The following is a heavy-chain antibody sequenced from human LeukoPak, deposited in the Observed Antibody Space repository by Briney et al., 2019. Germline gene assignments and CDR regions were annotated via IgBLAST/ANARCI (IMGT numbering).Heavy chain of an antibody. D-gene: IGHD6-19*01. CDR1: GYTFNGYY. Sequence: ASVKVSCKASGYTFNGYYKHWVRQAPGQGLECMGWINPNSGGTNYAQKFQGRVTMTRDTSISTAYMELSRLRSDDTAMYYCARSSGWKYNIDYWGQGTLVTVSS. CDR2: INPNSGGT. CDR3: ARSSGWKYNIDY. J-gene: IGHJ4*02. V-gene: IGHV1-2*02.